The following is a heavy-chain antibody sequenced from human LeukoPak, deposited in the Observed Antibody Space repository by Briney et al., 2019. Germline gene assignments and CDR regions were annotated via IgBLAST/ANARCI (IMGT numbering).Heavy chain of an antibody. CDR1: GGSISSYH. J-gene: IGHJ4*02. CDR3: ARSRRGSGWYYY. Sequence: SETLSLTCTVSGGSISSYHWSWIRQPPGKGLEWIGYIYYSGSTNYNPSLKSRVTISVDTSKNQFSLKLSSVTAADTAVYYCARSRRGSGWYYYWGQGTLVTVSS. D-gene: IGHD6-19*01. CDR2: IYYSGST. V-gene: IGHV4-59*08.